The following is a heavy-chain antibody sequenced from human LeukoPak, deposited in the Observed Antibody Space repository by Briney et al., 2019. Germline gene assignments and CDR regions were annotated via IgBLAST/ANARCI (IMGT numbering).Heavy chain of an antibody. CDR1: GGSISTYNYY. CDR2: IFYSGTT. D-gene: IGHD4-17*01. Sequence: NRSETLSLTCTVSGGSISTYNYYWGWIRQPPGKGLEWIGNIFYSGTTYYNPSLKSRVTFSVDTSKSQFSLKLTSVIAADTAVYYCARSPYGDSCYYMDVWGKGTTVTVSS. V-gene: IGHV4-39*07. CDR3: ARSPYGDSCYYMDV. J-gene: IGHJ6*03.